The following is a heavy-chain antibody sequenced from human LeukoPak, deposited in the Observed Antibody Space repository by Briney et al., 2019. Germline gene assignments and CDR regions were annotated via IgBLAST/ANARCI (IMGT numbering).Heavy chain of an antibody. D-gene: IGHD1-26*01. J-gene: IGHJ4*02. CDR3: ARYSGSYSHFDY. CDR1: GGTFSSYA. CDR2: IIPIFGTA. Sequence: ASVKVSCKASGGTFSSYAISWVRQAPGQGLEWMGEIIPIFGTANYAQKFQGRVTITTDESTSTAYMGLTSLRSEDTAVYFCARYSGSYSHFDYWGQGTLVTVSS. V-gene: IGHV1-69*05.